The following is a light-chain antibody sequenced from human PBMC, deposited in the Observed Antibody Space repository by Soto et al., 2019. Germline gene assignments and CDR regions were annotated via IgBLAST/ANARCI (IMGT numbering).Light chain of an antibody. Sequence: ELLLTQSPCTLSLSPGKRATLSCRSIPRVISISVAWSQQKPRHPPRLLISYASTSCSGIPHRFSGSGSGTDFSLTFCKLEPEDFAVYYCQQYGSSPLTFGGGTKVDIK. V-gene: IGKV3-20*01. J-gene: IGKJ4*01. CDR2: YAS. CDR1: PRVISIS. CDR3: QQYGSSPLT.